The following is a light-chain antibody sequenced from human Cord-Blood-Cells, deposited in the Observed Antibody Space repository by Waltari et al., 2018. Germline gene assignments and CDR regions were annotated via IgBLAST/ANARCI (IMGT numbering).Light chain of an antibody. CDR3: CSYAGSYTFVV. CDR1: SSDVGGYNY. J-gene: IGLJ2*01. Sequence: QSALTQPRSVSGSPGQSVTISCTGTSSDVGGYNYVSWYHQHPGKAPKLMIYDVSTRPSGVPDRFSGSKSGNTASLTISGLQAEDEADYYCCSYAGSYTFVVFGGGTKLTVL. V-gene: IGLV2-11*01. CDR2: DVS.